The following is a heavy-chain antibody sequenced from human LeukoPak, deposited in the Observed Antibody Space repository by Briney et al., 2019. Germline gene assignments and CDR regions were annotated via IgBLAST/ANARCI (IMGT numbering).Heavy chain of an antibody. CDR3: ARVGYYYESSSYSGAFDI. J-gene: IGHJ3*02. CDR1: GLTYDDYG. Sequence: GGSLSLSCAASGLTYDDYGMSWVRQAPGKGLEWVSGINWNGVSTGYADAVKGRFTISRDNAKNSLYLQMNSLRAEDTALYYCARVGYYYESSSYSGAFDIWGQGTMVTVSS. D-gene: IGHD3-22*01. V-gene: IGHV3-20*04. CDR2: INWNGVST.